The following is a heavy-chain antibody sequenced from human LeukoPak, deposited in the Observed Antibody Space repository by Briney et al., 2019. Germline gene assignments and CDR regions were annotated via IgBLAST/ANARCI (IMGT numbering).Heavy chain of an antibody. Sequence: SQTLSLTCAVSGGSISSGGYSGSWIRQPPGKGLEWIGYIYHSGSTYYNPSLKSRVTISVDRSKNQFSLKLSSVTAADTAVYYCARSPRVGAYPFDYWGQGTLVTVSS. CDR3: ARSPRVGAYPFDY. V-gene: IGHV4-30-2*01. D-gene: IGHD1-26*01. J-gene: IGHJ4*02. CDR1: GGSISSGGYS. CDR2: IYHSGST.